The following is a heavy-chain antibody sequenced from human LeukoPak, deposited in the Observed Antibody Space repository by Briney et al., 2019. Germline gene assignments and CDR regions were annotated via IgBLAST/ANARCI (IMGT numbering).Heavy chain of an antibody. Sequence: GVSLRLSCAASGFIFTSYSMNWVRQAPGKGLEWVSYISSSSSTIYYADSVKGRFTISRDNAKNSLYLQMNSLRAEDTAVYYCARQRAGFTVTTSDYWAQGTLVTVSS. J-gene: IGHJ4*02. V-gene: IGHV3-48*01. CDR3: ARQRAGFTVTTSDY. CDR2: ISSSSSTI. CDR1: GFIFTSYS. D-gene: IGHD4-17*01.